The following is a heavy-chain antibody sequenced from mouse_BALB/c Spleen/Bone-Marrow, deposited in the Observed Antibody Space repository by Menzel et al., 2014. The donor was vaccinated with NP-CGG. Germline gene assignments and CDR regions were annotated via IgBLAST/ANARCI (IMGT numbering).Heavy chain of an antibody. Sequence: VQLQQPGAELVKPGASVKLSCTASGFNIKDTYMHWVKQRPEQGLEWIGRIDPANGNTKYDPKFQGKATITADTSSNTAYLQLSSLTSEDTAVYYCASYYYGRCFDVWGAGTTVTVSS. CDR3: ASYYYGRCFDV. J-gene: IGHJ1*01. V-gene: IGHV14-3*02. D-gene: IGHD1-1*01. CDR1: GFNIKDTY. CDR2: IDPANGNT.